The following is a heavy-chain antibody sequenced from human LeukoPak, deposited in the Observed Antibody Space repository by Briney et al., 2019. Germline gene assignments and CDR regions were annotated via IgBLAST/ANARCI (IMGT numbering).Heavy chain of an antibody. Sequence: SETLSLTCAVYGGSFSGYYWRWIRQPPGKGLEWIGEISHSGSTNYNPSLKSRVTISVHTSNNQFSLKMTSVPAADTAVYYCSRGAAARLGYYYYYMDVWGKGTTVTVSS. J-gene: IGHJ6*03. CDR1: GGSFSGYY. CDR3: SRGAAARLGYYYYYMDV. CDR2: ISHSGST. D-gene: IGHD6-6*01. V-gene: IGHV4-34*01.